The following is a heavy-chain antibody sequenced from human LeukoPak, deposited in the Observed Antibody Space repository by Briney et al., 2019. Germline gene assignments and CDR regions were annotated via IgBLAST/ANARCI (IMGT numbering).Heavy chain of an antibody. CDR3: ARDRTTMVRGVIITPSY. CDR1: GYTFTSYG. J-gene: IGHJ4*02. CDR2: ISAYNGNT. D-gene: IGHD3-10*01. V-gene: IGHV1-18*01. Sequence: GASVKVSCKASGYTFTSYGISWVRQAPGQGLEWMGWISAYNGNTNYAQKLQGRVTMTTDTSTSTAYMELRSLRSDDTAVYYCARDRTTMVRGVIITPSYWGQGTLVTVSS.